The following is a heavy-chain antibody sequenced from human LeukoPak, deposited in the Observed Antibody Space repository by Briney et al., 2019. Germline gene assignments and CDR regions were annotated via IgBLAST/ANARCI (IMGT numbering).Heavy chain of an antibody. Sequence: GGSLRLSCVVSGFTFSTYEMNWVRQAPGKGLEWVSYITISGSTIYYADSVKGRFTISRDNAKNSLYLQMNSLRAEDTAVYYCARESWYYDSGGSLRYMDDWGKGTTVTISS. J-gene: IGHJ6*03. CDR1: GFTFSTYE. V-gene: IGHV3-48*03. CDR3: ARESWYYDSGGSLRYMDD. D-gene: IGHD3-22*01. CDR2: ITISGSTI.